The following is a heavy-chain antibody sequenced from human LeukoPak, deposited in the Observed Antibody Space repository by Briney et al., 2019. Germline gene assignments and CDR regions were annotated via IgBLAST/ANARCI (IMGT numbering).Heavy chain of an antibody. J-gene: IGHJ5*02. D-gene: IGHD6-6*01. CDR1: GGSISSSGSY. CDR2: IYYSGNT. V-gene: IGHV4-39*07. Sequence: SETLSLTCTVSGGSISSSGSYWGWIRQPPGKGLEWIGSIYYSGNTYNPSLKSRVTISVDTSKNQFSLNPTSVNAADTAVYYCARVMAARREDLNWFDPWGQGTLVTVSS. CDR3: ARVMAARREDLNWFDP.